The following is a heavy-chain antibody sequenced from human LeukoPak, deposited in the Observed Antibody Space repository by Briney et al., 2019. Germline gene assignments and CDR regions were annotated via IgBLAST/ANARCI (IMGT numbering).Heavy chain of an antibody. D-gene: IGHD5/OR15-5a*01. Sequence: GGSLRLSCAASGFTFTIFGLNWVRQAPGKGPEWVSYIDARSGITYYADSVQGRFTLSRDNARESVFLQMDSLRVEDTAVYYCARDRFTAMGDSVIYWGQGTLVTVSS. J-gene: IGHJ4*02. V-gene: IGHV3-48*01. CDR2: IDARSGIT. CDR1: GFTFTIFG. CDR3: ARDRFTAMGDSVIY.